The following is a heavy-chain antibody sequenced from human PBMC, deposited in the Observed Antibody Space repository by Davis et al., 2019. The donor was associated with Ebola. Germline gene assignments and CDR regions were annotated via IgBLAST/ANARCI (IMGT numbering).Heavy chain of an antibody. Sequence: GESLNTSCQCSGYTFIGYWIVWMRQVPGTGLECLGIIYPPPSDTRYRPSFRRQVTIAADRSTNTAFLQWSSLKASDTATYYCARRAWPQGMDVWGQGTTVTVSS. D-gene: IGHD5-12*01. J-gene: IGHJ6*02. CDR1: GYTFIGYW. CDR2: IYPPPSDT. CDR3: ARRAWPQGMDV. V-gene: IGHV5-51*01.